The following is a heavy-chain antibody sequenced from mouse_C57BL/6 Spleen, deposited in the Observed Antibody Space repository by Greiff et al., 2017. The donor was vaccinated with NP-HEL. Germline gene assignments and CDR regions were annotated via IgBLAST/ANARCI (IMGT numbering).Heavy chain of an antibody. J-gene: IGHJ2*01. V-gene: IGHV1-26*01. D-gene: IGHD2-1*01. CDR1: GYTFTDYY. CDR3: ARCVTGDGAYFDY. CDR2: INPNNGGT. Sequence: VQLQQSGPELVKPGASVKISCKASGYTFTDYYMNWVKQSHGKSLEWIGDINPNNGGTSYNQKFKGKATLTVDKSSSTAYMELRSLTSEDSAVYYCARCVTGDGAYFDYWGQGTTLTVSS.